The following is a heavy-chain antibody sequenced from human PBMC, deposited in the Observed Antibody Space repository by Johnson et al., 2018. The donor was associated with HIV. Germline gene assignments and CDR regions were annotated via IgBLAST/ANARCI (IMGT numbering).Heavy chain of an antibody. D-gene: IGHD3-22*01. V-gene: IGHV3-9*01. CDR1: GFTFDDYA. Sequence: LVESGGGLVQPGRSLKLSCAASGFTFDDYAMHWVRQTPGKGLEWVSGISWNSGSIGYADSVKGRFTISRDNAKNSLYLQMNSLRAEDTALYYCAKASNYYDSSRHAFDIWGQGTMVTVSS. J-gene: IGHJ3*02. CDR3: AKASNYYDSSRHAFDI. CDR2: ISWNSGSI.